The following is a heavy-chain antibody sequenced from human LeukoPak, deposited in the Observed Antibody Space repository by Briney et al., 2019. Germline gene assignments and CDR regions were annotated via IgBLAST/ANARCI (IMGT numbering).Heavy chain of an antibody. CDR2: IHPGGTI. Sequence: SETLSLTCAVSGSSVHIDYYWAWVRQPPGKGLEWIGSIHPGGTIYSNPSLKSRLTISVDTSAIHFSLKLSSVTAADTALYYCARHSRVIVGAICAFDFWGQGTKVTASS. D-gene: IGHD1-26*01. CDR3: ARHSRVIVGAICAFDF. J-gene: IGHJ3*01. CDR1: GSSVHIDYY. V-gene: IGHV4-38-2*01.